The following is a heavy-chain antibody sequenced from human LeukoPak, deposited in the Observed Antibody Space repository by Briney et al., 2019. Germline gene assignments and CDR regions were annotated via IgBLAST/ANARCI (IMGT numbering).Heavy chain of an antibody. CDR3: APEPFVAAAGTSNAFDI. CDR2: ISGSGGST. V-gene: IGHV3-23*01. Sequence: GGSLRLSCAASGFTFSSYAMSWVRQAPGKGLEWVSAISGSGGSTYYADSVKGRFTISRDNSKNTLYLQMNSLRAEDTAVYYCAPEPFVAAAGTSNAFDIWGQGTMVTVSS. J-gene: IGHJ3*02. CDR1: GFTFSSYA. D-gene: IGHD6-13*01.